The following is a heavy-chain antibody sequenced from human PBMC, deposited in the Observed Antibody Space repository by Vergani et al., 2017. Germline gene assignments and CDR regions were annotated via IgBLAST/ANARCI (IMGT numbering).Heavy chain of an antibody. J-gene: IGHJ2*01. CDR3: ATVALRGIRFFDR. CDR1: GHTSSDFQ. CDR2: FDLEDGQS. D-gene: IGHD3-16*01. V-gene: IGHV1-69-2*01. Sequence: EVRLEQSGAEVKRPGTTVKISCKVSGHTSSDFQIPWVQQGPGRGLEWMGLFDLEDGQSIQTDKFVGRVTMTADKSMDTAYMEITSLISDDTAVYYCATVALRGIRFFDRWGRGTPVTVSS.